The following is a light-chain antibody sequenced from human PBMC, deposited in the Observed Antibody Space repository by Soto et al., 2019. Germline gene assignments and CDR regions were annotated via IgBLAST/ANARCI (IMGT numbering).Light chain of an antibody. CDR1: SSDVGLYNY. CDR3: NSYTSSGTYV. CDR2: DVS. Sequence: QSALTQPASVSGSPGQSITISCTGTSSDVGLYNYVSWYRHLPGKAPELIIYDVSNRPSGVSNRFSGSKSANTASLTSSGLQAEDEADYYCNSYTSSGTYVFGTGTKVTVL. V-gene: IGLV2-14*03. J-gene: IGLJ1*01.